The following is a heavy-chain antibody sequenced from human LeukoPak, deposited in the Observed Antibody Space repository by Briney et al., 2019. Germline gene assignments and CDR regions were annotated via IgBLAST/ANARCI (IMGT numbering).Heavy chain of an antibody. Sequence: RAGGSLRLSCAASGFLFEGFGMSWVRQPPGKGLEWISGINWKGDTTHYADSVKGRFTIFRDDAKNSLYLQMNSLRAEDTAFYFCARRGGYCAGDCYPDYWGQGTLVTVSS. CDR2: INWKGDTT. V-gene: IGHV3-20*04. CDR3: ARRGGYCAGDCYPDY. CDR1: GFLFEGFG. J-gene: IGHJ4*02. D-gene: IGHD2-21*02.